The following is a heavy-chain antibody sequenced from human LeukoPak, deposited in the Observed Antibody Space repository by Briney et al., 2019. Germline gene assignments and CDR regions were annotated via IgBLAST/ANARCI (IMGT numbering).Heavy chain of an antibody. CDR1: GYTFTDYY. Sequence: ASVKISCKVSGYTFTDYYMHWVQQAPGKGLEWMGLVDPEDGETIYAEKFQGRVTITADTSTDTAYMELSSLRSEDTAVYYCATEYGYSYPRGLIVYWGQGTLVTVSS. J-gene: IGHJ4*02. CDR2: VDPEDGET. V-gene: IGHV1-69-2*01. CDR3: ATEYGYSYPRGLIVY. D-gene: IGHD5-18*01.